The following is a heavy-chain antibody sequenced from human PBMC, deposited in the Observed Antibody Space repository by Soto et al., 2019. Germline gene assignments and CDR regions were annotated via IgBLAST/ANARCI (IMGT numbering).Heavy chain of an antibody. CDR3: ARTTVTTATQSYYYYGMDV. CDR2: IYYSGST. Sequence: SETLSLTCTVSGGSISSYYWSWIRQPPGKGLEWIGYIYYSGSTYYNPSLKSRVTISVDTSKNQFSLKLSSVTAADTAVYYCARTTVTTATQSYYYYGMDVWGQGTTVTVSS. V-gene: IGHV4-59*08. D-gene: IGHD4-4*01. CDR1: GGSISSYY. J-gene: IGHJ6*02.